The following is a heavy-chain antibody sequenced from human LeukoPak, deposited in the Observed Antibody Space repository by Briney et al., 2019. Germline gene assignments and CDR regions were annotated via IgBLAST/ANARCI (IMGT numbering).Heavy chain of an antibody. D-gene: IGHD5-12*01. CDR3: ARDPYSGYDLQAFDY. CDR2: ISSSSSTI. CDR1: GFTFSSYS. Sequence: GGSLRLSCAASGFTFSSYSMNWVRQAPGKGLEWVSYISSSSSTIYYADSVKGRFTISRDNAKNSLYLQMKSLRAEDTAVYYCARDPYSGYDLQAFDYWGQGTLVTASS. J-gene: IGHJ4*02. V-gene: IGHV3-48*01.